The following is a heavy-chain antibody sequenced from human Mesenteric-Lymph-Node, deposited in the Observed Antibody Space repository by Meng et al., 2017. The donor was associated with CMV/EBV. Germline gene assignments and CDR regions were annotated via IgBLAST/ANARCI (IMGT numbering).Heavy chain of an antibody. J-gene: IGHJ4*02. D-gene: IGHD2/OR15-2a*01. CDR1: GVAFTIGAYH. Sequence: VQLQEAGPGLCKPSETLALTCLVSGVAFTIGAYHWSWSRQSPGKGLEWIGYIYGTGITIYNPSLKSRVTILLETSKNQFSLKLNSVTTADTSVYYCAKIRSSTPVIVDYWGQGTLVTVSS. CDR3: AKIRSSTPVIVDY. CDR2: IYGTGIT. V-gene: IGHV4-61*08.